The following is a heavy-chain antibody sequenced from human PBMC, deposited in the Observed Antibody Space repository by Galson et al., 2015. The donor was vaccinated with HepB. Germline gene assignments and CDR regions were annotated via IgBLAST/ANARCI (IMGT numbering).Heavy chain of an antibody. CDR3: ATSMPSGPDFDY. V-gene: IGHV1-3*01. CDR1: GYTFPEYA. J-gene: IGHJ4*02. Sequence: SVKVSCKASGYTFPEYAIHWLRQAPGQRLEWMGWINAGSGNTKYSQKFQGRVTISRDTRDTAASTAYMELSSLRFEDMAVYYCATSMPSGPDFDYWGQGTLVTVSS. D-gene: IGHD2/OR15-2a*01. CDR2: INAGSGNT.